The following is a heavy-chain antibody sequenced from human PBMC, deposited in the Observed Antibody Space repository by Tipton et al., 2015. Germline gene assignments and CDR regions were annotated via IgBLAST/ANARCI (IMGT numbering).Heavy chain of an antibody. V-gene: IGHV5-51*01. D-gene: IGHD3/OR15-3a*01. Sequence: QLVQSGGEVKKPGESLRISCKGSGYSFTSYWISWVRQMPGKGLEWMGIIHPGDSDTRYSPSFQGQVTISADKSITTAYLQWRSLKTSDTAVYYCARGLRFFDLWGQGTLVTVSS. J-gene: IGHJ4*02. CDR3: ARGLRFFDL. CDR1: GYSFTSYW. CDR2: IHPGDSDT.